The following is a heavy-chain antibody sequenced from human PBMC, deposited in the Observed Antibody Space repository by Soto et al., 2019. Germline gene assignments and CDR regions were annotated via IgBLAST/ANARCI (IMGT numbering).Heavy chain of an antibody. V-gene: IGHV3-21*01. D-gene: IGHD3-9*01. Sequence: PGGSLRLSCAASGFTFSSYTMNWVRQAPGKGLEWVSSISSSSSYIYYADSVKGRFTISRDNAKHSLYLQMDSLRAEDTAVYYCASKIDLVDWGQGTLVPVSS. CDR3: ASKIDLVD. CDR1: GFTFSSYT. J-gene: IGHJ4*02. CDR2: ISSSSSYI.